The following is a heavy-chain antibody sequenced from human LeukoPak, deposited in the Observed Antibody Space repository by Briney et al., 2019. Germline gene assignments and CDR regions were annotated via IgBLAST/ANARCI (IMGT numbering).Heavy chain of an antibody. CDR1: GYSFTSYW. D-gene: IGHD7-27*01. CDR3: GKFGTLGTSPEY. CDR2: IYPGDSDT. J-gene: IGHJ4*02. V-gene: IGHV5-51*01. Sequence: GESLKISCKGSGYSFTSYWIGWVRQMPGKGLEWMGIIYPGDSDTRYSPSFQGQVTISADKSISSAYLQWRSLKASDSAIYYCGKFGTLGTSPEYWGQGTLVTVSS.